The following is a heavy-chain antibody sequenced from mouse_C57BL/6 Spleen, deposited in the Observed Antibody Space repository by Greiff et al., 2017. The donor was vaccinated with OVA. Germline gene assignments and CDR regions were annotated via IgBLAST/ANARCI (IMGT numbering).Heavy chain of an antibody. CDR3: ARSTPDWYFDV. Sequence: QVQLQQSGAELARPGASVKPSCKASGYTFTSYGISWVKQRTGQGLEWIGEIYPRSGNTYYNEKFKGKATLTADKSSSTAYMELRSLTSEDSAVYFCARSTPDWYFDVWGTGTTVTVSS. J-gene: IGHJ1*03. V-gene: IGHV1-81*01. CDR2: IYPRSGNT. CDR1: GYTFTSYG. D-gene: IGHD6-1*01.